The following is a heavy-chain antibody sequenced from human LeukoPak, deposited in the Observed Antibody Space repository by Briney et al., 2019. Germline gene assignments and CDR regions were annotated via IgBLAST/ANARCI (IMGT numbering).Heavy chain of an antibody. D-gene: IGHD4-11*01. Sequence: PGRSLRLSCAAAGFTFSHYGMHWVRQAPGKGLEWVAVIWSDGTNKYYAEYVKGRFTISRDDSGNTVPLQMNSLRPEDTGVYYCAKDAQRGFDYSNSLEHWGQGTPVTVST. CDR2: IWSDGTNK. J-gene: IGHJ5*02. V-gene: IGHV3-33*06. CDR1: GFTFSHYG. CDR3: AKDAQRGFDYSNSLEH.